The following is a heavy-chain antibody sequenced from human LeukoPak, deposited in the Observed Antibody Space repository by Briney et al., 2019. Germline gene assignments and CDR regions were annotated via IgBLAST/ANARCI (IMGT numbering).Heavy chain of an antibody. CDR3: ARDRLAVVTAIGGQYYYYYMDV. CDR1: GFTFSSYS. CDR2: ISSSSSYI. D-gene: IGHD2-21*02. Sequence: GGSLRLSCAASGFTFSSYSMNWVRQAPGKGLEWVSSISSSSSYIYYADSVKGRFTISRDNAKNSLYLQMNSLRAEDTAVYYCARDRLAVVTAIGGQYYYYYMDVWGKGTTVTVSS. V-gene: IGHV3-21*01. J-gene: IGHJ6*03.